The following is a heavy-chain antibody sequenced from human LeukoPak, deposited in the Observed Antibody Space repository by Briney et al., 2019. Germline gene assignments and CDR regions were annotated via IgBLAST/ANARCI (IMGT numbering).Heavy chain of an antibody. Sequence: GESLKISCKGSGDSFTSYCIGWVRQMPGKGLEWMGIIYPGDSDTRYSPSFQGQVTISADKSISTAYLQWSSLKASDTAMYYCARTPRLEMDYYYGMDVWGQGTTVTVSS. CDR1: GDSFTSYC. J-gene: IGHJ6*02. D-gene: IGHD5-24*01. CDR3: ARTPRLEMDYYYGMDV. V-gene: IGHV5-51*01. CDR2: IYPGDSDT.